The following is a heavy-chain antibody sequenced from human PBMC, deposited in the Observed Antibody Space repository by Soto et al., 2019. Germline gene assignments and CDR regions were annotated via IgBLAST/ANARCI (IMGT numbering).Heavy chain of an antibody. Sequence: ESGGGVVQPGRSLRLSCAASGCTFSSYAMHWVRQAPGKGLEWVAVISYDGSNKYYADSVKGRFTISRDNTKNTLYLQMNSLRAEDTAVYNCARDWGNWNDGVDYWGQGTLVTVSS. J-gene: IGHJ4*02. CDR2: ISYDGSNK. D-gene: IGHD1-1*01. CDR3: ARDWGNWNDGVDY. V-gene: IGHV3-30-3*01. CDR1: GCTFSSYA.